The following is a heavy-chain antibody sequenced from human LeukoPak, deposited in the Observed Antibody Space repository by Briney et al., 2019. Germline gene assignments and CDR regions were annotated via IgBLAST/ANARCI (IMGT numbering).Heavy chain of an antibody. J-gene: IGHJ3*02. V-gene: IGHV3-43*02. CDR2: ISGDGGST. CDR1: GFIVDDYA. CDR3: AKDILSEQWHDAFDI. D-gene: IGHD6-19*01. Sequence: GGSLRLSCAASGFIVDDYAMYWVRQAPGKGLEWVSLISGDGGSTYYADSVKGRFTISRDNSKNSLFLQMNSLRTEDTALYYCAKDILSEQWHDAFDIWGQGTLVTVSS.